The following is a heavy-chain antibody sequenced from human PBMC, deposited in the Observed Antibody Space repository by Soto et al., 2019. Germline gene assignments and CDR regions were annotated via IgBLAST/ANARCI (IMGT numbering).Heavy chain of an antibody. J-gene: IGHJ6*02. V-gene: IGHV1-69*06. CDR2: IIPIFGTA. D-gene: IGHD3-10*01. Sequence: SVKVSCKASGGTFSSYAISWVRQAPGQGLEWMGGIIPIFGTANYAQKFQGRVTITADKSTSTAYMELSSLRSEDTAVYYCASREVTMVRGVRDYYYYGMDVWGQGTTVTVSS. CDR3: ASREVTMVRGVRDYYYYGMDV. CDR1: GGTFSSYA.